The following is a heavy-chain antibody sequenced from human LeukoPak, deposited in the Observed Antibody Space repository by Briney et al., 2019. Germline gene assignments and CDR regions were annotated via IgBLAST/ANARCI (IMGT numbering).Heavy chain of an antibody. V-gene: IGHV1-18*01. D-gene: IGHD5-18*01. CDR1: GYTFTSFG. Sequence: GASVKVSCKASGYTFTSFGISWVRQAPGQGPEWMGWISAYNGNTNYIQKFQGRVTMTTDTSTNTAYMELRSLTSDDTAVYYCARDLGLDTTMIFLDFWGQGTLVTVSS. CDR3: ARDLGLDTTMIFLDF. CDR2: ISAYNGNT. J-gene: IGHJ4*02.